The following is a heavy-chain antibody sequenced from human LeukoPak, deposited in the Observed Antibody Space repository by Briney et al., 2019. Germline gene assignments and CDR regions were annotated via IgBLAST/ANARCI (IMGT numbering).Heavy chain of an antibody. V-gene: IGHV3-33*01. D-gene: IGHD1-14*01. CDR1: GFTVSTYG. CDR2: FWYDGTDA. Sequence: PGRSLRLSCAASGFTVSTYGMHWIRQAPGRWLEWVAFFWYDGTDAFYGDSVKGRFTITRDNSQNTLYLQMNSLRVEDTAVYYCARDGFTTSHAFDIWGQGTTVTVSP. CDR3: ARDGFTTSHAFDI. J-gene: IGHJ3*02.